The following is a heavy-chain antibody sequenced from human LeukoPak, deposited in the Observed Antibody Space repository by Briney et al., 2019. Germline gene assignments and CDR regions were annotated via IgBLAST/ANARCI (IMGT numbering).Heavy chain of an antibody. D-gene: IGHD6-19*01. Sequence: SETLSLTCTVSGVSIRGDTYYWGWIRQPPGKGLEWIGNYHIGNTYYNPPLKSRVTISEDTSKNQFSLRVNSVPAADTAVYYCARLWDSTGLYFYYYMDVWGEGTTVTVSS. CDR3: ARLWDSTGLYFYYYMDV. CDR1: GVSIRGDTYY. J-gene: IGHJ6*03. V-gene: IGHV4-39*01. CDR2: YHIGNT.